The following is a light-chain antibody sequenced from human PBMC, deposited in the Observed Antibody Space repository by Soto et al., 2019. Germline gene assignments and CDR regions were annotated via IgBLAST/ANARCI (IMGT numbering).Light chain of an antibody. V-gene: IGKV1-39*01. CDR2: AAS. J-gene: IGKJ2*01. CDR3: QQSYSTPPYT. Sequence: DIQVTQSPSSLFASVGDRVTITCRASQSISSYLNWYQQKPGIAPKLLIYAASSLQSGVPSRFSGSGSGTDFTLTISSLQPEDFATYYCQQSYSTPPYTFGQGTKLEIK. CDR1: QSISSY.